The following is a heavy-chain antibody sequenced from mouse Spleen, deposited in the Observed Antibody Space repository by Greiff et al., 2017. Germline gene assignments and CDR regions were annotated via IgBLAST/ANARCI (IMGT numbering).Heavy chain of an antibody. J-gene: IGHJ2*01. CDR2: ISSGGGNT. Sequence: EVKLMESGGGLVKLGGSLKLSCAASGFTFSSYAMSWVRQTPEKRLEWVATISSGGGNTYYPDSVKGRFTISRDNAKNTLYLQMSSLKSEDTAMYYCARHPLVYFDYWGQGTTLTVSS. V-gene: IGHV5-9*04. CDR3: ARHPLVYFDY. CDR1: GFTFSSYA.